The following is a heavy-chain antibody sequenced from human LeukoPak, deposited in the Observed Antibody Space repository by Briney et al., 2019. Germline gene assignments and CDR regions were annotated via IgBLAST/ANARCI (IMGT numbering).Heavy chain of an antibody. CDR3: ARDLGYFANWFDL. CDR2: IIPIFGTA. V-gene: IGHV1-69*13. J-gene: IGHJ5*02. CDR1: GGTFGSYA. D-gene: IGHD2-15*01. Sequence: SVKVSCKASGGTFGSYAISWVRQAPGQGLEWMGGIIPIFGTANYAQKFQGRVTITADESTSTAYMELSSLRSEDTAVYYCARDLGYFANWFDLWGQGTLVTVSS.